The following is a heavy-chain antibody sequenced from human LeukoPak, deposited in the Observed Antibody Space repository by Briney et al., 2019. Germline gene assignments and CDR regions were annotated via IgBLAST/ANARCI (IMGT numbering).Heavy chain of an antibody. CDR3: ARRRDYFDY. J-gene: IGHJ4*02. CDR1: GFALSDYY. V-gene: IGHV3-11*01. Sequence: PGGSLRLSCAASGFALSDYYMSWIRQAPGKELEWVSYISSSGSTIYYADSVKGRFTISRDDAKNSLYLQMNSLRAEDTAVYYCARRRDYFDYWGQGTLVTVSS. CDR2: ISSSGSTI.